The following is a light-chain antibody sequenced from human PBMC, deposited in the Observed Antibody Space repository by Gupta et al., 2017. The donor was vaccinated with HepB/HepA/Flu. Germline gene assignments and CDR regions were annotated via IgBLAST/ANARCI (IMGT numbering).Light chain of an antibody. J-gene: IGLJ1*01. CDR2: NSD. V-gene: IGLV1-44*01. Sequence: QSVLTQPPSASGTPGQTVTISCSGSSSNIGRNTVDWYQHVPGTAPKLLIYNSDQRPSGVPDRFSGSKSDTSASLATSGLHSEDEADYYCAAWDDSLKAYVFGSGNKVTVL. CDR1: SSNIGRNT. CDR3: AAWDDSLKAYV.